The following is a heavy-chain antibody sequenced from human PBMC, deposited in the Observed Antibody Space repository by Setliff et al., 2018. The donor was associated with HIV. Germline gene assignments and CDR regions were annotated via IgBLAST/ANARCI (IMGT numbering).Heavy chain of an antibody. D-gene: IGHD5-12*01. Sequence: SETLSLTCTVSGGSIGSGGYYWSWIRQHPGKGLEWIGYIYYSGSTYYNPSFKRRLSISVDTSKNQFSPKLSSVTAADTAVYYCARQRSGYNYPYYYPYYMDVWGKGTTVTVSS. J-gene: IGHJ6*03. V-gene: IGHV4-31*03. CDR2: IYYSGST. CDR3: ARQRSGYNYPYYYPYYMDV. CDR1: GGSIGSGGYY.